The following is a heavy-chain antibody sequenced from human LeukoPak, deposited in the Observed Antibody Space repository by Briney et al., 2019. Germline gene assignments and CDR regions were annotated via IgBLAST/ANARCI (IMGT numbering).Heavy chain of an antibody. CDR3: AREVSCSSTSCYYSVEAFDT. V-gene: IGHV3-30-3*01. Sequence: GRSLRLSCAASGFTFSSYAMHWVRQAPGKGLEWVAVISYDGSNKYYADSVKGRFTISRDNSKNTLYLQMNSLRAEDTAVYYCAREVSCSSTSCYYSVEAFDTWGQGTMVTVSS. CDR2: ISYDGSNK. CDR1: GFTFSSYA. J-gene: IGHJ3*02. D-gene: IGHD2-2*01.